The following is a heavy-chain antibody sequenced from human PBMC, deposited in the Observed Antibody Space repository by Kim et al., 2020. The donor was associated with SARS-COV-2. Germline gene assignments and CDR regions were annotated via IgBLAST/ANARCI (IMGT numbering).Heavy chain of an antibody. J-gene: IGHJ4*02. CDR3: ARGLSVFPAVIQPVRFGFDY. Sequence: SETLSLTCAVYGGSFSGYYWSWIRQPPGKGLEWIGEINHSGSTNYNPSLKSRVTISVDTSKNQFSLKLSSVTAADTAVYYCARGLSVFPAVIQPVRFGFDYWGQGTLVTVSS. CDR2: INHSGST. D-gene: IGHD3-16*01. CDR1: GGSFSGYY. V-gene: IGHV4-34*01.